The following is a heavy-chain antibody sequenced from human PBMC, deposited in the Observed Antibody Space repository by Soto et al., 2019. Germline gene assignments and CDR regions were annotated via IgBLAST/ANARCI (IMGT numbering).Heavy chain of an antibody. Sequence: SVKVSCKASRGALSSYAMTWVRQAPGQGLDWMGRVIPIYGTPNYAQKFQGRLSLTVDASKSTAYLELSGLRSEDTAVYICPSAGSRKNNHAAFDNWGQGTMVTVSS. CDR2: VIPIYGTP. CDR1: RGALSSYA. J-gene: IGHJ3*02. D-gene: IGHD1-1*01. V-gene: IGHV1-69*13. CDR3: PSAGSRKNNHAAFDN.